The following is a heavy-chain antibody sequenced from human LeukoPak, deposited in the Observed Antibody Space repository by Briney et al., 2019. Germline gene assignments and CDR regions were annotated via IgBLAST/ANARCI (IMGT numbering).Heavy chain of an antibody. V-gene: IGHV3-30-3*01. CDR2: ISYDGSNK. CDR3: ARGGGAFQKYYYYYYGMDV. J-gene: IGHJ6*02. CDR1: GFTFSSYA. Sequence: GGSLRPSCAASGFTFSSYAMHWVRQAPGKGLEWVAVISYDGSNKYYADSVKGRFTISRDNSKNTLYLQMNSLRAEDTAVYYCARGGGAFQKYYYYYYGMDVWGQGTTVTVSS.